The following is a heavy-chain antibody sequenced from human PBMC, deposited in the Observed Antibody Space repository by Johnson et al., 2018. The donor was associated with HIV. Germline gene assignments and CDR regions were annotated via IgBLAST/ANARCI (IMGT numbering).Heavy chain of an antibody. CDR2: ISSAGSTI. D-gene: IGHD6-19*01. J-gene: IGHJ3*02. V-gene: IGHV3-48*04. CDR3: ARDLSSGWPNSAFDI. CDR1: GFTFSSYW. Sequence: VQLVESGGGVVQPGGSLRLSCAASGFTFSSYWMSWVRQAPGKGLEWVSYISSAGSTIYYADSVKGRFTISRDNAKNSLYLQINSLRAEDTAVYFCARDLSSGWPNSAFDIWGQGTMVAVSS.